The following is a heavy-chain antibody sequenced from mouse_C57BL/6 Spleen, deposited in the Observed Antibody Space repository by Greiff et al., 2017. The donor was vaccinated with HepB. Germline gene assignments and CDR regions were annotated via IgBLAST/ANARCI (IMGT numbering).Heavy chain of an antibody. V-gene: IGHV3-6*01. CDR1: GYSITSGYY. CDR3: AGDYYGSSYGYFDV. Sequence: EVQVVESGPGLVKPSQSLSLTCSVTGYSITSGYYWNWIRQFPGNKLEWMGYISYDGSNNYNPSLKNRISITRDTSKNQFFLKLNSVTTEDTATYYCAGDYYGSSYGYFDVWGTGTTVTVSS. J-gene: IGHJ1*03. CDR2: ISYDGSN. D-gene: IGHD1-1*01.